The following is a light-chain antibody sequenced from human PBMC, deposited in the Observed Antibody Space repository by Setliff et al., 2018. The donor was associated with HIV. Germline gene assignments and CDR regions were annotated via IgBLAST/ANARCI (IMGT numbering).Light chain of an antibody. CDR3: SSYTSSSTYV. J-gene: IGLJ1*01. Sequence: QSALAQPASVSGSPGQSITISCTGTSSDIGGYNFVSWYQQYPGEAPKLIISDDTKRPSGVSDRFSAPKSGNTASLTISGLRAEDEADYYCSSYTSSSTYVFGTGTKVTVL. V-gene: IGLV2-14*03. CDR2: DDT. CDR1: SSDIGGYNF.